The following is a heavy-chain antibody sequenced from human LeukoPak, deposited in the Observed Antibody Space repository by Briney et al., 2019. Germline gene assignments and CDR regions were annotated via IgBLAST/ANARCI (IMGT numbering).Heavy chain of an antibody. CDR3: ARDAHLAAAGTWWFDP. Sequence: SETLSLTCTVSGGSISSGSYYWSWIRQPAGKGLEWIGRIYTSGSTNYNPSLKSRVTISVDTSKNQFSLKLSSVTAADTAVYYCARDAHLAAAGTWWFDPWGQGTLVTVSS. D-gene: IGHD6-13*01. V-gene: IGHV4-61*02. J-gene: IGHJ5*02. CDR1: GGSISSGSYY. CDR2: IYTSGST.